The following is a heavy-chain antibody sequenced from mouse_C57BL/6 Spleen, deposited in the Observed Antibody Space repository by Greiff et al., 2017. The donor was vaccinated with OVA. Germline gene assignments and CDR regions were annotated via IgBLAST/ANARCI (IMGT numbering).Heavy chain of an antibody. CDR1: GYTFTSYW. CDR3: ARERDDGYRHYFDY. V-gene: IGHV1-64*01. D-gene: IGHD2-3*01. CDR2: IHPNSGST. Sequence: QVQLQQPGAELVKPGASVKLSCKASGYTFTSYWMHWVKPRPGQGLEWIGMIHPNSGSTNYNEKFKSKATLTVDKSSSTAYMQLSSLTSEDSAVYYCARERDDGYRHYFDYWGQGTTLTVAS. J-gene: IGHJ2*01.